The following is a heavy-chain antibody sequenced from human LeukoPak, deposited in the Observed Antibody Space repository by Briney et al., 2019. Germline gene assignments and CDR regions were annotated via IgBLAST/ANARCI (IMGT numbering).Heavy chain of an antibody. D-gene: IGHD3-22*01. Sequence: SETLSLTCTVSGGSISSYYWSWIRQPPGKRLEWIGYIYYSGSTNYNPSLKSRVTISVDTSKNQFSLRLSSVTAADTAVYYCARVTGYIVEDYFDYWGQGTLVTVSS. CDR1: GGSISSYY. J-gene: IGHJ4*02. CDR3: ARVTGYIVEDYFDY. CDR2: IYYSGST. V-gene: IGHV4-59*01.